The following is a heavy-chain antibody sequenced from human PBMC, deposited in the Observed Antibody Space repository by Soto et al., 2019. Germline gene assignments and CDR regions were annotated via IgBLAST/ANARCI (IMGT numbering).Heavy chain of an antibody. Sequence: QVQLVQSGAEVKKPGSSVKVSCKASGGTFSSYTISWVRQAPGQGLEWMGRIIPILGIANYAQKFQGRVTITADKSTSTAYMELSSLRSEDTAVYYCVTDGGVRGVIIDYWGQGTLVTVSS. J-gene: IGHJ4*02. D-gene: IGHD3-10*01. V-gene: IGHV1-69*02. CDR2: IIPILGIA. CDR3: VTDGGVRGVIIDY. CDR1: GGTFSSYT.